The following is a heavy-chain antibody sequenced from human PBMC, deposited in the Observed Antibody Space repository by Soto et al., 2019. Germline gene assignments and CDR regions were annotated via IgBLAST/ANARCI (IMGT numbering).Heavy chain of an antibody. CDR3: ARGLDCSSTSCYRGGVFDY. J-gene: IGHJ4*02. V-gene: IGHV4-31*03. Sequence: SETLSLTCTVSGGSISSGGYYWSWIRQHPGKGLEWIGYIYYSGSTYYNPSLKSRVTISVDTSKNQFALKLSSVTAADTAVYYCARGLDCSSTSCYRGGVFDYWGQGTLVTVSS. CDR1: GGSISSGGYY. CDR2: IYYSGST. D-gene: IGHD2-2*01.